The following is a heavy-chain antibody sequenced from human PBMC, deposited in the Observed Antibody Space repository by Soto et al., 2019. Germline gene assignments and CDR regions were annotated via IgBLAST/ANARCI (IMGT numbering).Heavy chain of an antibody. V-gene: IGHV3-33*01. CDR3: AREQDPSSGDPGY. D-gene: IGHD6-19*01. J-gene: IGHJ4*02. CDR1: GFTFSSYG. CDR2: IWYDGSNK. Sequence: QVQLVESGGGVVQPGRSLRLSCAASGFTFSSYGMHWVGQAPGKGLEWVAVIWYDGSNKYYADSVKGRFTISRDNSKNTLYLQMNSLRAEDTAVYYCAREQDPSSGDPGYWGQGTLVTVSS.